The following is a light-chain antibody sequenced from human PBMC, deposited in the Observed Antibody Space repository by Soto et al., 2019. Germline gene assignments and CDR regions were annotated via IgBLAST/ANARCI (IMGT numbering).Light chain of an antibody. J-gene: IGKJ2*01. V-gene: IGKV3-15*01. CDR3: QQSNKWPYT. CDR2: GAS. CDR1: QSVSSN. Sequence: IVMTQSPATLSVSPGKRATLSCRASQSVSSNLAWYQHKPGQAPRLLFYGASTRAAGIPARFSGGGSGTDFTLTISGLQSEDFAVYYCQQSNKWPYTFGQGTKLEIK.